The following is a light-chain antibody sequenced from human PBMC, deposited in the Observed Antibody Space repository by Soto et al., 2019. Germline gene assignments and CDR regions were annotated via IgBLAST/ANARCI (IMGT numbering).Light chain of an antibody. CDR2: GAS. J-gene: IGKJ4*01. V-gene: IGKV3-15*01. Sequence: EVVLTQSPATLSVSPGERATLSCRASQSVSSKLAWYQQKPGQAPRLLIYGASTRATGIPARFSGSGSGTEFNLTISSLQSEDFGVYYCQQYNNWPRATFGGGTKVDI. CDR1: QSVSSK. CDR3: QQYNNWPRAT.